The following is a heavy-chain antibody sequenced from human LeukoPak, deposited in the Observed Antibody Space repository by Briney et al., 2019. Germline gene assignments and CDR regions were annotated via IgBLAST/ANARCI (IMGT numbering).Heavy chain of an antibody. D-gene: IGHD2-15*01. CDR1: GYSFTNSG. CDR3: ARERAYCSGGRCYWFFDS. CDR2: LTTNSGKT. J-gene: IGHJ4*02. Sequence: ATAKVSCKASGYSFTNSGINGLRQAPGQGLEWVGWLTTNSGKTNYAQNFQGRVTMTTDTSTTTAYMELRSLRSDDTAIYYCARERAYCSGGRCYWFFDSWGQGTLVTVSS. V-gene: IGHV1-18*01.